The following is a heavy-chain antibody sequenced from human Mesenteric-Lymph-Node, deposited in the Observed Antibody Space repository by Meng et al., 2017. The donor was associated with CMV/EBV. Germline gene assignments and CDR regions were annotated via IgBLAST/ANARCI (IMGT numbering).Heavy chain of an antibody. CDR1: GDSIHGFY. CDR2: IYYSGST. CDR3: ARSPFGYCSSTSCYTNPYYFDY. D-gene: IGHD2-2*02. J-gene: IGHJ4*02. Sequence: SETLSLTCTVSGDSIHGFYWSWIRQPPGRGVEWIGHIYYSGSTNYNPSLKSRVTISVDTSKNQFSLKLSSVTAADTAVYYCARSPFGYCSSTSCYTNPYYFDYWGQGTLVTVSS. V-gene: IGHV4-59*01.